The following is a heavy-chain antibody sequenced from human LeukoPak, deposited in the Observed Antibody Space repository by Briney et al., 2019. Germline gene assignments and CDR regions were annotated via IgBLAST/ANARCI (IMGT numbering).Heavy chain of an antibody. V-gene: IGHV3-30-3*01. CDR1: GFTFSSYA. J-gene: IGHJ4*02. D-gene: IGHD4-17*01. Sequence: GGSLRLSCAASGFTFSSYAMHWARQAPGKGLEWVAVVSYDGSNKYYADSVKGRFTISRDNSKNTLYLQMNSLRAEDTAVYYCARDRSPYSGYGDLVGYWGQGTLVTVSS. CDR3: ARDRSPYSGYGDLVGY. CDR2: VSYDGSNK.